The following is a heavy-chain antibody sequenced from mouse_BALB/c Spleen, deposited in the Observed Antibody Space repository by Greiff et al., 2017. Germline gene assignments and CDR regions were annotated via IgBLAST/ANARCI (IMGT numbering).Heavy chain of an antibody. CDR1: GFAFSSYD. CDR3: ARLYYGYDGFAY. V-gene: IGHV5-12-1*01. J-gene: IGHJ3*01. D-gene: IGHD2-2*01. CDR2: ISSGGGST. Sequence: EVQVVESGGGLVKPGGSLKLSCAASGFAFSSYDMSWVRQTPEKRLEWVAYISSGGGSTYYPDTVKGRFTISRDNAKNTLYLQMSSLKSEDTAMYYCARLYYGYDGFAYWGQGTLVTVSA.